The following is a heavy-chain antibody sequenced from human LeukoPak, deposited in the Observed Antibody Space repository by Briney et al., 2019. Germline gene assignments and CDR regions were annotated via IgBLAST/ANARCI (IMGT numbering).Heavy chain of an antibody. Sequence: GGSLRLSCAASGFTFSSYAMSWVRQAAGKGLEWVSGLSGSGSSIYYADSVKGRFTISRDNSKNTLYLQMNSLRAEDTAIYYCAKGNVIVVVDYIGGQETLVTVSS. CDR2: LSGSGSSI. CDR1: GFTFSSYA. D-gene: IGHD3-22*01. V-gene: IGHV3-23*01. J-gene: IGHJ4*02. CDR3: AKGNVIVVVDYI.